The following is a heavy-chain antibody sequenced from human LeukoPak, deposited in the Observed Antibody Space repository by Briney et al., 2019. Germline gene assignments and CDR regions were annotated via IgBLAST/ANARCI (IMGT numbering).Heavy chain of an antibody. CDR3: ARGEEKATITALDS. D-gene: IGHD5-24*01. J-gene: IGHJ4*02. Sequence: RGSLRLSCAASGFTFSNYCMRWVRQAPGKGLAWVSAISSSSSYIYYADSIKGRFTISRDNAENSLYLQMNSLRAVDTAVYFCARGEEKATITALDSWGQGTLVTVSS. V-gene: IGHV3-21*01. CDR1: GFTFSNYC. CDR2: ISSSSSYI.